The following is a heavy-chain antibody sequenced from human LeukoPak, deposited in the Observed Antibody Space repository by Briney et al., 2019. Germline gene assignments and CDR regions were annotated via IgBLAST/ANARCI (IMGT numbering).Heavy chain of an antibody. J-gene: IGHJ6*04. D-gene: IGHD6-19*01. Sequence: SQTLSLTCAISGDSVSSNSAAWNWIRQSPSRGLEWLGRTYYRSKWYNDYAVSVKSRITINPDTSKNQFSLQLNSVTPEGTAVYYCARGSRAVAGTYYYYGMDVWGKGTTVTVSS. CDR2: TYYRSKWYN. CDR1: GDSVSSNSAA. V-gene: IGHV6-1*01. CDR3: ARGSRAVAGTYYYYGMDV.